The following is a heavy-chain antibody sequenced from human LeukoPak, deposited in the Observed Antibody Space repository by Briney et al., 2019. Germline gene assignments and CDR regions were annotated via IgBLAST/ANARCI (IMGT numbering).Heavy chain of an antibody. CDR2: TSSDGINN. CDR3: AKDSYSSTWYAIHF. Sequence: GGSLRLSCAASGFSFSNYGMHWVRQAPGKGLEWVAVTSSDGINNYYTDSVKGRFTISRDNSKNTLYLQMNSLRAEDTAVYYCAKDSYSSTWYAIHFWGQGTLVTVSS. J-gene: IGHJ4*02. V-gene: IGHV3-30*18. CDR1: GFSFSNYG. D-gene: IGHD6-13*01.